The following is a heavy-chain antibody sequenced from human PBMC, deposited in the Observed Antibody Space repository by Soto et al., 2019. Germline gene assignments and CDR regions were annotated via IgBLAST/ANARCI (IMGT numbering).Heavy chain of an antibody. V-gene: IGHV3-74*02. CDR1: GFTFSGYW. J-gene: IGHJ4*02. CDR3: ARVKGGSGGKGDPLDY. CDR2: INHDGSDT. Sequence: VQLVESGGGVVQPGRSLRLSCAASGFTFSGYWLQWVRRAPGKGLVWVAHINHDGSDTKYADSVEGRFTISRDDAKSTLYLQMNSLRHDDTAVYYCARVKGGSGGKGDPLDYWGQGTLVIVSS. D-gene: IGHD2-15*01.